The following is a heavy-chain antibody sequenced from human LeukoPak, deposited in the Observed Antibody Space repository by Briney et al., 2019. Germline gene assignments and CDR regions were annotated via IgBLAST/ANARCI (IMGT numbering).Heavy chain of an antibody. D-gene: IGHD2-2*01. CDR2: INHSGST. Sequence: SETLSLTCAVYGGSFSGYYWSWIRQPPGKGLEWIGEINHSGSTNYNPSLKSRVTISVDTSKNQFSLKLSSVTAADTAVYYCARGVVVVPAAHLWGYYYYYRDVWGKGTTVTVSS. V-gene: IGHV4-34*01. CDR3: ARGVVVVPAAHLWGYYYYYRDV. CDR1: GGSFSGYY. J-gene: IGHJ6*03.